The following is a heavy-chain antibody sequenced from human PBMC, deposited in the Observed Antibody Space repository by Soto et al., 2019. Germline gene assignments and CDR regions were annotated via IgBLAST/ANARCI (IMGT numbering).Heavy chain of an antibody. CDR2: IRSKANSYAT. CDR3: TRHRPCSSTSCYSYEDY. J-gene: IGHJ4*02. CDR1: GFTFSGSA. Sequence: PGGSLRLSCAASGFTFSGSAMHWVRQASGKGLEWVGRIRSKANSYATAYAASVKGRFTISRDDSKNTAYLQMNSLKTEDTAVYYCTRHRPCSSTSCYSYEDYWGQGTLVTVSS. D-gene: IGHD2-2*01. V-gene: IGHV3-73*01.